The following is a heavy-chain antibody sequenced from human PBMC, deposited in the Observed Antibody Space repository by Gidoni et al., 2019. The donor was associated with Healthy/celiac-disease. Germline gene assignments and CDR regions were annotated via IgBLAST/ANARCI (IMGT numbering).Heavy chain of an antibody. Sequence: VQLVQSGAAVKKPGSSVKVSCKASGGTFSRYALSWVRQAPGQGLEWMGGIIPIFGTANYAQKFQGRVTITADESTSTAYMELSSLRSEDTAVYYCARDLSMGRWIAAEGVDPWGQGTLVTVSS. J-gene: IGHJ5*02. CDR3: ARDLSMGRWIAAEGVDP. CDR2: IIPIFGTA. CDR1: GGTFSRYA. D-gene: IGHD6-13*01. V-gene: IGHV1-69*01.